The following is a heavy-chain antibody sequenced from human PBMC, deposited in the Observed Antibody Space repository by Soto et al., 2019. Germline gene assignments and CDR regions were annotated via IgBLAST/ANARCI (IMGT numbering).Heavy chain of an antibody. CDR2: ISSNSNYK. J-gene: IGHJ4*02. D-gene: IGHD3-22*01. V-gene: IGHV3-11*06. Sequence: GGSLRLSCAASGFTFSDYYMSWIRQAPGKGLEWISYISSNSNYKNHADSVRGRFTISRDNTKNSLYLQMNGLRAEDTAVYYCARATGYYHTSGSDSWGQGTLVTVSS. CDR3: ARATGYYHTSGSDS. CDR1: GFTFSDYY.